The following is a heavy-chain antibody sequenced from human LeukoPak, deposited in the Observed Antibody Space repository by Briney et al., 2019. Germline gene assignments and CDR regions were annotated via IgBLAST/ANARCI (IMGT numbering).Heavy chain of an antibody. J-gene: IGHJ5*02. Sequence: SETLFLTCTVSGGSISGYYWSWIRQPPGKGLEWIGYVFYSGRTNYSPSLKSRVIISIDTSKNLFSLKLSSVTAADTAVYFCARGPSGNWFDPWGQGTLVTVSS. V-gene: IGHV4-59*01. CDR3: ARGPSGNWFDP. CDR1: GGSISGYY. CDR2: VFYSGRT. D-gene: IGHD6-25*01.